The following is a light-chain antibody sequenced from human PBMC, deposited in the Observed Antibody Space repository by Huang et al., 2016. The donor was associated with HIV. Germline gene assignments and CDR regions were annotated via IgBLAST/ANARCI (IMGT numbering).Light chain of an antibody. V-gene: IGKV3-15*01. CDR3: QQYSNWPPLT. J-gene: IGKJ5*01. CDR2: GAS. CDR1: QSGTNN. Sequence: EIVMTQSPATLSVSPGERVTLSCRASQSGTNNLAWYQQKPGQAPRLLIYGASTRATGFPARFSGSGSGTDFTLTISSLQSEDFGLYFCQQYSNWPPLTFGQGTRLEIK.